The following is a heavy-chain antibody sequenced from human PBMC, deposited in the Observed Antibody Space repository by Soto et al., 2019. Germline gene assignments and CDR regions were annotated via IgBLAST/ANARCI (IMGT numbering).Heavy chain of an antibody. CDR3: ARRFVAVAGTDYYYYYGXXV. D-gene: IGHD6-19*01. Sequence: SVKVSCKASGGTFSSYAISWVRQAPGQGLEWMGGIIPIFGTANYAQKFQGRVTITADESTSTAYMELSSLRSEDTAGYYCARRFVAVAGTDYYYYYGXXVWGQGTTVTVSS. CDR2: IIPIFGTA. V-gene: IGHV1-69*13. CDR1: GGTFSSYA. J-gene: IGHJ6*02.